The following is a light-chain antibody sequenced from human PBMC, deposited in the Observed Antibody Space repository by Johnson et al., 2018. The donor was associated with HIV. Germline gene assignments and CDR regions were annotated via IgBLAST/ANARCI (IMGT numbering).Light chain of an antibody. Sequence: QSVLTQPPSVSAAPGQKVTISCSGSSSNIGNNYVSWYQQLPGTAPKLLIYYNNKRPSGIPDRFSGSKSGTSATLGITGLQTGDEADYYCGTWDSSLSAGVCGTGTKVPVL. V-gene: IGLV1-51*01. CDR2: YNN. J-gene: IGLJ1*01. CDR3: GTWDSSLSAGV. CDR1: SSNIGNNY.